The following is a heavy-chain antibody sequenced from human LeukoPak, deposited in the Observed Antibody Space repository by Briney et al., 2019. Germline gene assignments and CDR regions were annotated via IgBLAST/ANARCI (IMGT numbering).Heavy chain of an antibody. CDR2: IDTTGSS. CDR1: GASISNYF. J-gene: IGHJ4*02. CDR3: AREPGDY. Sequence: PSETLSLTCTVSGASISNYFWSWIRQPAGRGLEWIGRIDTTGSSNSNPSLKSRITMSVDTSKNQLSLHLSSVTAADTAVYHCAREPGDYWGQGTLVTVSS. V-gene: IGHV4-4*07.